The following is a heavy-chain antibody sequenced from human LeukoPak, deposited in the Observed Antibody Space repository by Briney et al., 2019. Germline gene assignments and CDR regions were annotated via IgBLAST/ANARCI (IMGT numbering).Heavy chain of an antibody. D-gene: IGHD3-10*01. V-gene: IGHV3-11*05. CDR1: GFTFSDYY. CDR3: AKGGPYYYGSGSYEGFDY. Sequence: GGSLRLSCAASGFTFSDYYMSWIRQAPGKGLEWVSYISSSSSYTNYADSVKGRFTISRDNAKNSLYLQMNSLRAEDTAVYYCAKGGPYYYGSGSYEGFDYWGQGTLVTVSS. J-gene: IGHJ4*02. CDR2: ISSSSSYT.